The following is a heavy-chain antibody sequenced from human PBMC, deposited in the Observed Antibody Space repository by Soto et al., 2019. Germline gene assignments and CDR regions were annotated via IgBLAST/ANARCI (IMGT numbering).Heavy chain of an antibody. V-gene: IGHV4-4*07. D-gene: IGHD1-7*01. CDR1: GGSISSYY. Sequence: SETLSLTCTVSGGSISSYYWSWIRQPAGKGLEWIGRIYTSGSTNYNPSLKSRVTVSVDTSKNQFSLKLSSVTAADTAVYYCARDPGDITGTPGYYFDYWGQGTLVTVSS. J-gene: IGHJ4*02. CDR3: ARDPGDITGTPGYYFDY. CDR2: IYTSGST.